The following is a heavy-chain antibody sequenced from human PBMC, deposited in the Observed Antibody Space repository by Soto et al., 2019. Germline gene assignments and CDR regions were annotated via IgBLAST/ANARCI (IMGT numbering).Heavy chain of an antibody. D-gene: IGHD3-16*01. V-gene: IGHV6-1*01. CDR2: TYYRSKWIH. J-gene: IGHJ6*02. CDR1: GDSVSSSSAA. CDR3: AGVVWFRGMDV. Sequence: SQTLSLTCDISGDSVSSSSAAWNWISQSPSRGLEWLGRTYYRSKWIHEYTVSMESRITINPDTSKNQFSLHIYSVTPEDTAVYYCAGVVWFRGMDVWGQGTPVTVSS.